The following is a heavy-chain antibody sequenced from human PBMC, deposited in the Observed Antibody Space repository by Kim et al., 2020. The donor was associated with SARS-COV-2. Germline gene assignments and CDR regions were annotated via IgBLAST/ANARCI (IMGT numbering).Heavy chain of an antibody. Sequence: GGSLRLSCAASGFTFSSYWMHWVRQAPGKGLVWVSRINSDGISTSYADSVKGRFTISRDNAKNTLYLQMNSLRAEYTAVYYCARVGGVGWSDYGWGSYRYPGGGYFDYWGQGTLVTVSS. V-gene: IGHV3-74*01. CDR2: INSDGIST. D-gene: IGHD3-16*02. CDR3: ARVGGVGWSDYGWGSYRYPGGGYFDY. J-gene: IGHJ4*02. CDR1: GFTFSSYW.